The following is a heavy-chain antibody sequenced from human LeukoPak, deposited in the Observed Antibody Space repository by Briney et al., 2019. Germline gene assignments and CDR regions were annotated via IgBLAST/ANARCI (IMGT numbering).Heavy chain of an antibody. CDR3: ARGDRYSSGTYWYFDL. V-gene: IGHV3-21*01. J-gene: IGHJ2*01. CDR2: ISYTGTYI. D-gene: IGHD6-19*01. Sequence: PGGSLRLSCAASAFSLNAYNMNWVRQAPGKGLEWVSSISYTGTYIYYADSVKGRFTISRDNAKNSLYLQMNSLRAEDTAVYYCARGDRYSSGTYWYFDLWGRGTLVTVSS. CDR1: AFSLNAYN.